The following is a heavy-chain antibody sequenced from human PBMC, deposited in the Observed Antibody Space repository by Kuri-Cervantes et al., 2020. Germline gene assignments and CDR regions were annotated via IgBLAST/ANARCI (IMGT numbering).Heavy chain of an antibody. CDR3: ASPARGNYFEY. V-gene: IGHV3-74*01. J-gene: IGHJ4*02. Sequence: GESLKISCAASGFTFSSYWMHWVRQAPGKGLVWVSRINSDGSSTSYADSVKGRFTISRDNSKNTLYLLMNGLRAEDTAVYYCASPARGNYFEYWGQGTLVTVSS. CDR1: GFTFSSYW. D-gene: IGHD3-16*01. CDR2: INSDGSST.